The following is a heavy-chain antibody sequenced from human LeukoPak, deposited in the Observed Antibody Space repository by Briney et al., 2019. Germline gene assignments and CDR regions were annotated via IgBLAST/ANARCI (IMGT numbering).Heavy chain of an antibody. Sequence: PSETLSLTCTVSGGSISSGGYYWSWIRQHPRKGLEWIGYIYYSGSTYYNPSLKSRVTISVDTSKNQFSLKLSSVTAADTAVYYCARDSSGRGIDYWGQGTLVTVSS. D-gene: IGHD3-22*01. V-gene: IGHV4-31*03. CDR2: IYYSGST. J-gene: IGHJ4*02. CDR3: ARDSSGRGIDY. CDR1: GGSISSGGYY.